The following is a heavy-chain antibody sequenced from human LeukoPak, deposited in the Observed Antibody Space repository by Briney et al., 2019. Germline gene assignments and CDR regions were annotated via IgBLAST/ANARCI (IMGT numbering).Heavy chain of an antibody. CDR2: IYSSGST. Sequence: SETLSLNCTVSGGSISNYYWSWIRQPPGKGLEWIGYIYSSGSTIHNPSLRGRVTISIDTSKNQFSLNLISVTAADTAVYFCAREEDSSGYYHGMDVWGQGTTVTVSS. CDR1: GGSISNYY. CDR3: AREEDSSGYYHGMDV. D-gene: IGHD6-19*01. J-gene: IGHJ6*02. V-gene: IGHV4-59*01.